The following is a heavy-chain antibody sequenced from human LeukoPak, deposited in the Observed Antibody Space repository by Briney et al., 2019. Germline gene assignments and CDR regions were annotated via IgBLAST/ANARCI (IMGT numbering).Heavy chain of an antibody. CDR1: GFTFSSYV. J-gene: IGHJ5*02. CDR2: IGSSGYSS. D-gene: IGHD6-19*01. CDR3: ANFDASGPQS. Sequence: GGSLRLSCAASGFTFSSYVMNWVRQAPGKGLEWVSDIGSSGYSSHYADSIKGRFTISRDNSKNTLYLQMNSLRAEDTAVYYCANFDASGPQSWGQGTRVTVSS. V-gene: IGHV3-23*01.